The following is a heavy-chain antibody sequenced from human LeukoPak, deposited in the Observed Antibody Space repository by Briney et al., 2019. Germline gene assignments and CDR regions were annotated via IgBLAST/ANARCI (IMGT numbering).Heavy chain of an antibody. CDR3: ARDHRPSYDSSAYYYPGDY. CDR2: INPSGGTT. D-gene: IGHD3-22*01. J-gene: IGHJ4*02. V-gene: IGHV1-46*01. CDR1: GYTFTSYY. Sequence: ASVKVSCKAPGYTFTSYYIHWVRQAPGQGLEWMAIINPSGGTTSYAQKFQGRLTMTRDTSTSTVYMELSSLRSEDTAVYYCARDHRPSYDSSAYYYPGDYWGQGTLVTVSS.